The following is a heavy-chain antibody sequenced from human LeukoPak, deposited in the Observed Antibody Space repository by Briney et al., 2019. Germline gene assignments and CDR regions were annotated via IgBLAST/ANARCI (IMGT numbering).Heavy chain of an antibody. CDR1: GGSLTGYS. CDR3: ARGRATPSRLFFDYYFMDV. D-gene: IGHD2-15*01. Sequence: SETLSLTCAVHGGSLTGYSWPWVRQSPGEGLEGIGEINQVERTIYSPSLESRVSISLEASRNQFFLQLTSVAAADTAMYYCARGRATPSRLFFDYYFMDVWGPGTPVTVSS. CDR2: INQVERT. J-gene: IGHJ6*03. V-gene: IGHV4-34*01.